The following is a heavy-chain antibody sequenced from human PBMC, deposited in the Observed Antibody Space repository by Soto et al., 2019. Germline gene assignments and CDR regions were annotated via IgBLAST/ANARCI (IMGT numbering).Heavy chain of an antibody. CDR1: GFTFSSYA. CDR3: AKPLAAQSYYYYYMDV. V-gene: IGHV3-23*01. Sequence: EVQLLESGGGLVQPGGSLRLSCAASGFTFSSYAMSWVRQAPGKGLEWVSAISGSGGSTYYADSVKGRFTISRDNSKNTLYLQMNSLRAEDTAVYYCAKPLAAQSYYYYYMDVWGKGTTVTVSS. J-gene: IGHJ6*03. D-gene: IGHD6-13*01. CDR2: ISGSGGST.